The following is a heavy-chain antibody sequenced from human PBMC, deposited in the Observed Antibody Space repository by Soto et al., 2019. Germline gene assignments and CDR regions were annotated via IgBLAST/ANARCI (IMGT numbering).Heavy chain of an antibody. D-gene: IGHD1-26*01. CDR3: AKGQRWELPLDY. V-gene: IGHV3-23*01. CDR1: GCICSNFA. Sequence: GSQRVSWAAAGCICSNFAMSCVRQAPGKGLDWVSAISISGVSTYYADSVKGRFTISRDISKNTLYLQMNSLRAEDTAVYYCAKGQRWELPLDYWGQGALVTVSS. CDR2: ISISGVST. J-gene: IGHJ4*02.